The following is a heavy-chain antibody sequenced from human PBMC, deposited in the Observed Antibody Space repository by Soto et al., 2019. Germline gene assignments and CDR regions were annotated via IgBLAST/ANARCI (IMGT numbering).Heavy chain of an antibody. V-gene: IGHV3-64*02. CDR3: ARGGDYVDYYFDY. Sequence: EVQLVESGEGLVQPGGSLRLSCAASGFTFSNYPMHWVRQAPGQGLEYVSGINKNGDNTYYADSVKVRFTTSRDNSKNALFLQMGSLSPEDMAVYYCARGGDYVDYYFDYWGQGTLVTVSS. CDR1: GFTFSNYP. J-gene: IGHJ4*02. D-gene: IGHD4-17*01. CDR2: INKNGDNT.